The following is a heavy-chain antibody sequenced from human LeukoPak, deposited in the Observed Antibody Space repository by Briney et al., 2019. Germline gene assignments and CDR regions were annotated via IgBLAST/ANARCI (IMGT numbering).Heavy chain of an antibody. J-gene: IGHJ4*02. CDR1: GFTFRSYW. CDR2: IKQDGSEK. D-gene: IGHD3-22*01. CDR3: AKGHYDSSGYVIFDY. V-gene: IGHV3-7*03. Sequence: GGSLRLSCAASGFTFRSYWMSWVRQAPGKGLEWVANIKQDGSEKYYVDSVKGRFTISRDNSKNTLYLQMNSLRAEDTAVYYCAKGHYDSSGYVIFDYWGQGTLVTVSS.